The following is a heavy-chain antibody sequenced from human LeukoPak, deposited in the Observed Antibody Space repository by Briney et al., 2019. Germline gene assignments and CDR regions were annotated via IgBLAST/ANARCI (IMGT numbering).Heavy chain of an antibody. CDR1: GFIFSSYA. CDR3: AKDDGAYCGGDCYSGAFDI. CDR2: ISGSGGST. J-gene: IGHJ3*02. V-gene: IGHV3-23*01. Sequence: GGSLRLSCAASGFIFSSYAMSWVRQAPGKGLEWVSTISGSGGSTYYADSVKGRFTIFRDNSKNTVYLQMNSLRAEDTAVYYCAKDDGAYCGGDCYSGAFDIWGQGTMVTVSS. D-gene: IGHD2-21*02.